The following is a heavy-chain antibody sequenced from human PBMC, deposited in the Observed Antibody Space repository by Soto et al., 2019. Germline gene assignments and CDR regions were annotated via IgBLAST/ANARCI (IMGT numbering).Heavy chain of an antibody. J-gene: IGHJ5*02. Sequence: PGGSLRLSCTASGFTFGDYAMSWFRQAPGKGLEWVGFIRSKAYGGTTEYAASVKGRFTISRDDSKSIVYLQMNSLKTEDTAVYYCTSCGRTYYDFWSGPNWFDPWGQGTLVTVSS. V-gene: IGHV3-49*03. CDR2: IRSKAYGGTT. CDR1: GFTFGDYA. D-gene: IGHD3-3*01. CDR3: TSCGRTYYDFWSGPNWFDP.